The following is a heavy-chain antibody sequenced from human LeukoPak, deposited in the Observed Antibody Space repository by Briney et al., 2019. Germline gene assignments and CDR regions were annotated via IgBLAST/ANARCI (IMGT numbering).Heavy chain of an antibody. J-gene: IGHJ4*02. Sequence: SVKVSCKVSGYTLTELSMHWVRQAPGKGLELMGGFDPEDGETICAQKFQGRVTMTEDTSTDTAYMELSSLRSEDTAVYYCATADYGDYDYFDYWGQGTLVTVSS. CDR1: GYTLTELS. V-gene: IGHV1-24*01. CDR3: ATADYGDYDYFDY. CDR2: FDPEDGET. D-gene: IGHD4-17*01.